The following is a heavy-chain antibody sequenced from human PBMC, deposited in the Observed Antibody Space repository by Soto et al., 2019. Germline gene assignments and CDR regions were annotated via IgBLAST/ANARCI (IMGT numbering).Heavy chain of an antibody. J-gene: IGHJ6*02. CDR2: IYHSGST. V-gene: IGHV4-4*02. D-gene: IGHD6-19*01. CDR3: ARDAHGDIEARSIAVAGTDYYYYGMDV. CDR1: GGSISSSNW. Sequence: SETLSLTCAVSGGSISSSNWWSWVRQPPGKGLEWIGEIYHSGSTNYNPSLKSRVTISVDKSKNQFSLKLSSVTAADTAVYYCARDAHGDIEARSIAVAGTDYYYYGMDVWGQGTTVTVSS.